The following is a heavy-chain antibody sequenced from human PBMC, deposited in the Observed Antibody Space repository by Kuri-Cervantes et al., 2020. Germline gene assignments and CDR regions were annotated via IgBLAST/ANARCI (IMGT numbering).Heavy chain of an antibody. CDR1: GYTFTGYY. Sequence: ASEVSCKASGYTFTGYYMIWVRQAPGQGLEWMGWISAYNGNTNYAQKLQGRVTMTTDTSTSTAYMELRSLRSDDTAVYYCARDRRAAVFDYWGQGTLVTVSS. V-gene: IGHV1-18*04. CDR2: ISAYNGNT. J-gene: IGHJ4*02. D-gene: IGHD6-13*01. CDR3: ARDRRAAVFDY.